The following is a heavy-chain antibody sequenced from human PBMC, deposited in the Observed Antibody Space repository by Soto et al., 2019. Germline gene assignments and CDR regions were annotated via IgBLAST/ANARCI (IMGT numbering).Heavy chain of an antibody. CDR3: ARDGGYSYGINWFDP. CDR2: INPNSGGT. D-gene: IGHD5-18*01. V-gene: IGHV1-2*02. CDR1: GYTFSGYY. Sequence: ASVKVSCKASGYTFSGYYMRWGRHATGQGLEWMGWINPNSGGTNYAQKFQGRVTMTRDTSISTAYKELSRLRSDDTAVYYCARDGGYSYGINWFDPWGQGTLVTVSS. J-gene: IGHJ5*02.